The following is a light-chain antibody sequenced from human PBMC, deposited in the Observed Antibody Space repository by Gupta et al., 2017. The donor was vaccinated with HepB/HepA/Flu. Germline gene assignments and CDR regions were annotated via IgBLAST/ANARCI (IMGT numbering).Light chain of an antibody. J-gene: IGLJ2*01. CDR2: GNN. V-gene: IGLV1-40*01. CDR3: QSYDTSLSGVV. CDR1: SPNIGAGYD. Sequence: QSVLTQPPSVSGAPGRRVTISCTGTSPNIGAGYDVHWYQQLPGTAPKLLIYGNNNRPSGVPDRFSGSKSGSSASLAITGLQAEDEVDYYCQSYDTSLSGVVFGGGTKLTVL.